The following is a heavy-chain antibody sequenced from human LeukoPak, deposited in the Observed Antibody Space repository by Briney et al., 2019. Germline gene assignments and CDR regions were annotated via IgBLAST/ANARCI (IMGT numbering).Heavy chain of an antibody. CDR1: GFTFSIYW. CDR3: ARGLNWFDP. Sequence: PGGSLRLSCAASGFTFSIYWMTWVRQATGKGLEWVANIKQDGSEKNYVDSVKGRFTISRDNAKNSLYLEMNSLGVEDTAVYYCARGLNWFDPWGQGTLVTVSS. CDR2: IKQDGSEK. V-gene: IGHV3-7*03. J-gene: IGHJ5*02.